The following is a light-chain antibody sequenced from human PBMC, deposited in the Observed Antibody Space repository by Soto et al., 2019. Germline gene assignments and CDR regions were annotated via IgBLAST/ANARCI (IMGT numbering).Light chain of an antibody. Sequence: QSALTQPASVSGSPGQSITISCTGTSSDVGSYNLVSWYQQHPGKAPKFMIYEGSKRPSGVSNRFSGSKSGNTASLTISGLQAEDEADYYCCSYAGSNNYVFGTGTKVTVL. CDR2: EGS. CDR3: CSYAGSNNYV. CDR1: SSDVGSYNL. V-gene: IGLV2-23*01. J-gene: IGLJ1*01.